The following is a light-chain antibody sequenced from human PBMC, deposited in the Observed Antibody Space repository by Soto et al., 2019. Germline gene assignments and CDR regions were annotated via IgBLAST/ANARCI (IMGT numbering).Light chain of an antibody. V-gene: IGKV1-12*01. CDR2: EAS. Sequence: DTQMTQSPSSVSASVGDRVTITCRASQGVNAWLAWYQKKPGKAPELLIYEASTLHSGVPSRFSDSGSGTDFTLTISSLQPEDFATYYCQQANSFPLTFGGGTKVEVQ. CDR3: QQANSFPLT. CDR1: QGVNAW. J-gene: IGKJ4*01.